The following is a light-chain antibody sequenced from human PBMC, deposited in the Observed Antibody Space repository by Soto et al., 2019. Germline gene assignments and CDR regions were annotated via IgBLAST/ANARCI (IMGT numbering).Light chain of an antibody. V-gene: IGLV2-14*01. CDR1: SSDVGGYNY. J-gene: IGLJ3*02. CDR2: DVC. Sequence: QSVLTQPASVSGSPGQSITISCTGTSSDVGGYNYVSWYQQHPGTAPRLMIYDVCNRPSGVSNRFSGSKSGNTASLTISGLQAEDETDYYCSSYTSSGTVVFGGGTQLTV. CDR3: SSYTSSGTVV.